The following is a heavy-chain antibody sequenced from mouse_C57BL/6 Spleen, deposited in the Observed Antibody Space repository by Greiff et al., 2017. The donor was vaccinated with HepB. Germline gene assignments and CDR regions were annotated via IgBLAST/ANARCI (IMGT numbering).Heavy chain of an antibody. J-gene: IGHJ4*01. V-gene: IGHV1-80*01. CDR3: ARERAMDY. CDR1: GYAFSSYW. Sequence: QVHVKQSGAELVKPGASVKISCKASGYAFSSYWMNWVKQRPGKGLEWIGQIYPGDGDTNYNGKFKGKATLTADKSSSTAYMQLSSLTSEDSAVYFCARERAMDYWGQGTSVTVSS. CDR2: IYPGDGDT.